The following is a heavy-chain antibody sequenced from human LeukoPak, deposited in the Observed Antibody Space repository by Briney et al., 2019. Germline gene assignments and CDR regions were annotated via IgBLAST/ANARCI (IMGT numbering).Heavy chain of an antibody. CDR3: AKDLGRYRNNYFDY. Sequence: GGSLRLSCAASGFTFSSYAMSWVRQAPEKGLEWVATISGSGGGTYYADSVKGRFTISRDDSKNTLYLQMNSLRAEDTAVYYCAKDLGRYRNNYFDYWGQGTLVTVSS. D-gene: IGHD1-26*01. V-gene: IGHV3-23*01. CDR1: GFTFSSYA. CDR2: ISGSGGGT. J-gene: IGHJ4*02.